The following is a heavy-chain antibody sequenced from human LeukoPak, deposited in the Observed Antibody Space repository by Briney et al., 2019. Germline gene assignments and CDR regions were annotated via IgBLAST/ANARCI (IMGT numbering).Heavy chain of an antibody. J-gene: IGHJ4*02. CDR1: VFTFSTYW. V-gene: IGHV3-74*01. D-gene: IGHD4-17*01. Sequence: GGSLRLSCAASVFTFSTYWMHWVRQAPGKGLVWVSCINSDGSSTSYADSVKGRFTISRDNAKNTLYLQMNSLRAEDTAVYYCARGLTTLTTSVDYGGQGTLVTVSS. CDR3: ARGLTTLTTSVDY. CDR2: INSDGSST.